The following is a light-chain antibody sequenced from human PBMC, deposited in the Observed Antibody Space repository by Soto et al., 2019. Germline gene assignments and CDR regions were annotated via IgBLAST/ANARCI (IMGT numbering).Light chain of an antibody. V-gene: IGKV3-20*01. CDR1: QGIGGT. Sequence: EFVMRQSPATLSVSPGEGATLSCRASQGIGGTLAWYQHKPGQAPRLLIYGASSRATGIPDRFSGSGSGTDFTLTISRLEPEDFAVYYCQQYGSSPWTFGQGTKVDIK. CDR3: QQYGSSPWT. CDR2: GAS. J-gene: IGKJ1*01.